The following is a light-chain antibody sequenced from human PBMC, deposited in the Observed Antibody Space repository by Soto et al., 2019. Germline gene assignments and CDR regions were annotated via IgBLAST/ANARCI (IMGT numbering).Light chain of an antibody. V-gene: IGKV3-15*01. CDR3: QRYNNWPLT. CDR2: DTS. J-gene: IGKJ4*01. CDR1: QGIGDT. Sequence: EIVMTQSPATLSVSPGERATLSCRASQGIGDTLAWYQQKPGQTPRLLIYDTSTRATGVPARFSGSMSGAEFTLTINSLQSEDVGVYYCQRYNNWPLTFGGGTKVEVK.